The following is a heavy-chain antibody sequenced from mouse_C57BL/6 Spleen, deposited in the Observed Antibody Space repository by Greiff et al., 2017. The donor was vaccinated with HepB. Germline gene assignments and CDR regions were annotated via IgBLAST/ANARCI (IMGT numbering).Heavy chain of an antibody. V-gene: IGHV1-43*01. J-gene: IGHJ3*01. CDR1: GYSFTGYY. CDR3: ASSNWGY. Sequence: EVQLQESGPELVKPGASVKISCKASGYSFTGYYMHWVKQSSEKSLEWIGEINPSTGGTSYNQKFKGKATLTVDKSSSTAYMQLKSLTSEDSAVYYCASSNWGYWGQGTLVTVSA. CDR2: INPSTGGT.